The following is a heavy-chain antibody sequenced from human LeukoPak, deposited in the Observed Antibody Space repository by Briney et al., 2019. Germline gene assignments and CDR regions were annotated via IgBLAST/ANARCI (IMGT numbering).Heavy chain of an antibody. CDR3: ARMRFLEWFPALFDY. CDR1: GGSISSYY. Sequence: PSETLSLTCTVSGGSISSYYWSWIRQPPGKGLEWIGYIYYSGSTNYNPSLKSRVTISVDTSKNQFSLKLSSVTAADTAVYYCARMRFLEWFPALFDYWGQGTLVTVSS. J-gene: IGHJ4*02. CDR2: IYYSGST. D-gene: IGHD3-3*01. V-gene: IGHV4-59*01.